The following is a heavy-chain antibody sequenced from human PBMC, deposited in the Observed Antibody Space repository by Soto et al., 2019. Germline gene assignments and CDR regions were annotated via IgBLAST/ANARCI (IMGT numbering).Heavy chain of an antibody. CDR2: ISYDERKS. CDR3: ASELRIGHSGDQGYCQI. V-gene: IGHV3-30*04. CDR1: GFAFTSYA. J-gene: IGHJ1*01. D-gene: IGHD5-12*01. Sequence: QVYLVASGGGVVQPGRSLSLSCAASGFAFTSYAMHWVRQAPGKGLEWVSFISYDERKSHYAVSVTSRFTISRHNSKNTLSLEMSCLRQEDTAVYYCASELRIGHSGDQGYCQIWSQGTQVTFSS.